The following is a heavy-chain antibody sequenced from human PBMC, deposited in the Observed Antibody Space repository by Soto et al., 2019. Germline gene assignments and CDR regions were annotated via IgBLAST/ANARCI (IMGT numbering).Heavy chain of an antibody. CDR2: IFHGGTT. J-gene: IGHJ4*02. CDR3: ARHADSSSYYYPFDY. D-gene: IGHD3-22*01. Sequence: PSETLSLTCFVSRYSISSGYYWGWIRQPPGKGLEWIGSIFHGGTTYYNPSLKSRPTISVDTSKNQFSLTLSSVTAADTAVYYCARHADSSSYYYPFDYWGQGSLVTVSS. V-gene: IGHV4-38-2*01. CDR1: RYSISSGYY.